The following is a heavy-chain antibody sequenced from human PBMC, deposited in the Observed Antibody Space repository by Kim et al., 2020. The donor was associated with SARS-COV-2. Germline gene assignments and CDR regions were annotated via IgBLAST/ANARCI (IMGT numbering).Heavy chain of an antibody. J-gene: IGHJ4*02. V-gene: IGHV1-46*01. D-gene: IGHD1-26*01. CDR3: ARGADTRRELRYIFDY. Sequence: KFQGRVTMTRDTSTSTVYMELSSLRSEDTAVYYCARGADTRRELRYIFDYWGQGTLVTVSS.